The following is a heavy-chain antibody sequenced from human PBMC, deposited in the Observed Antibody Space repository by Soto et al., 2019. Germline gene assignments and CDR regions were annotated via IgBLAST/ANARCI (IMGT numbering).Heavy chain of an antibody. D-gene: IGHD6-13*01. CDR2: IIPIFGTA. V-gene: IGHV1-69*13. CDR3: AKGHRIADRNYYYGMDV. CDR1: GGTFSSYA. J-gene: IGHJ6*01. Sequence: SVKVSCKASGGTFSSYAISWVRQAPGRGLEWMGGIIPIFGTANYAQKFQGRVTITADESTSTAYMELSSLRSEDTAVYYCAKGHRIADRNYYYGMDVWGQGTKVTVSS.